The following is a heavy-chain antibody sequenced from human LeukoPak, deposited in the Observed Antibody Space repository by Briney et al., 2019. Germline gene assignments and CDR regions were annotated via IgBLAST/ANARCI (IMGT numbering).Heavy chain of an antibody. D-gene: IGHD6-19*01. CDR3: ARAGGGWSFDY. CDR2: LFFGGST. J-gene: IGHJ4*02. CDR1: GASISTYY. V-gene: IGHV4-59*01. Sequence: SETLSLTCTVSGASISTYYWSWIRQPPGKGLEWIGYLFFGGSTNYNPSLKSRVTISSDTSKNQLSLKLTSVTAADTAVYYCARAGGGWSFDYLGEGTLVTVSS.